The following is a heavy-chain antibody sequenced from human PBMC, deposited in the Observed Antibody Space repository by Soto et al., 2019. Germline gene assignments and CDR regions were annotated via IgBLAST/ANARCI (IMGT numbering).Heavy chain of an antibody. CDR1: GFTFSNAW. CDR2: IKSKTDGGTT. Sequence: GGSLRLSCAASGFTFSNAWMSWVRQAPGKGLEWVGRIKSKTDGGTTGYAEPVKGRFTISRDDSKNTLYLQMNSLKTEDTAVYYCTTETVTPYYDLWSGYYKGSFDIWGQGTMVTVSS. CDR3: TTETVTPYYDLWSGYYKGSFDI. J-gene: IGHJ3*02. V-gene: IGHV3-15*01. D-gene: IGHD3-3*01.